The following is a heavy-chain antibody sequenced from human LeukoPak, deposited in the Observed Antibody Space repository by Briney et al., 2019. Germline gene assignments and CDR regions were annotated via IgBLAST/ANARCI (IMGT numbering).Heavy chain of an antibody. CDR1: GYTFTSYD. D-gene: IGHD5-18*01. CDR2: MNPNSGNT. Sequence: ASVKVSCKASGYTFTSYDINWVRQATGQGLEWMGWMNPNSGNTGYAQRLQGRVTMTRNTSISTAYMELSSLRSEDTAVYYCAREVDTAMVRWGQGTLVTVSS. J-gene: IGHJ4*02. CDR3: AREVDTAMVR. V-gene: IGHV1-8*01.